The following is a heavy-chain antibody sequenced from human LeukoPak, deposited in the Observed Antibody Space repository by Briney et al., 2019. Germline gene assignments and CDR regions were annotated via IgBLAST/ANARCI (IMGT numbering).Heavy chain of an antibody. CDR3: ARGRRVTLTVNYFDY. CDR1: GGSISSDSYY. J-gene: IGHJ4*02. V-gene: IGHV4-61*02. CDR2: IYTSGST. D-gene: IGHD4-11*01. Sequence: SETLSLTCTVSGGSISSDSYYWGWIRQPAGKGLEWIGRIYTSGSTNYNPSLKSRVTISVDTSKNQFSLKLSSVTAADTAVYYCARGRRVTLTVNYFDYWGQGTLVTVSS.